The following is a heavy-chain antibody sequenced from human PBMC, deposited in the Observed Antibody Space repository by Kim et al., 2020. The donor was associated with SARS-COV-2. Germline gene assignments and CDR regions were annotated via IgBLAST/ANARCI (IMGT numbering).Heavy chain of an antibody. CDR1: GFSVSINY. J-gene: IGHJ5*02. CDR2: IPYNGAT. Sequence: GGSLRLSCAVSGFSVSINYMSWVRQAPGKGLECVSIIPYNGATYYADSMRGRFTISRDNSKNTVFLHMNSLTVAATADCFCATDVGVTKFALWGQRTLVTVSS. V-gene: IGHV3-66*01. D-gene: IGHD1-26*01. CDR3: ATDVGVTKFAL.